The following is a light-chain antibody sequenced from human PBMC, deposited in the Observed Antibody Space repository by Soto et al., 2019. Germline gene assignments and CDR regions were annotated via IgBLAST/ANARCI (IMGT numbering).Light chain of an antibody. CDR3: QQSPDSLT. CDR1: QSVSTY. CDR2: AAS. Sequence: EIVLTQSPATLALSPGERATLSCRASQSVSTYLALYQQKAGQAPKLIFDAASNRATGTPARFSGSGSGTDFTLTISSLQPEDFEFYHCQQSPDSLTFGEGTKVEIK. J-gene: IGKJ4*01. V-gene: IGKV3-11*01.